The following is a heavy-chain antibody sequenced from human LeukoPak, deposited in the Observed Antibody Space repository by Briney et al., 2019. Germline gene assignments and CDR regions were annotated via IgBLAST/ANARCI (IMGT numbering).Heavy chain of an antibody. V-gene: IGHV4-59*01. CDR1: GGSISSYY. Sequence: PSETLSLTCTVSGGSISSYYWSWIRQPPGKGLEWIGYIYYSGSTNYNPSLKSRVTISVDTSKNQFSLKLSSVTAADTAVYYCARGSVEMAPDYWGQGTLVTASS. CDR3: ARGSVEMAPDY. D-gene: IGHD5-24*01. CDR2: IYYSGST. J-gene: IGHJ4*02.